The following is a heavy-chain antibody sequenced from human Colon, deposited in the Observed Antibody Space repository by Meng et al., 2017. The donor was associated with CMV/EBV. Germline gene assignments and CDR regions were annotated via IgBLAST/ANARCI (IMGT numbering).Heavy chain of an antibody. V-gene: IGHV3-9*01. D-gene: IGHD3-16*02. Sequence: GGSLRLSCAASGFSFDDYAMNWVRQAPGKGLEWVSSINWNSGSITYADSVKGRFTISIDNAKKSLYLQMDSLRAEDTAVYYCARKGWNYREAFDMWGQGTRVTVSS. CDR2: INWNSGSI. CDR1: GFSFDDYA. J-gene: IGHJ3*02. CDR3: ARKGWNYREAFDM.